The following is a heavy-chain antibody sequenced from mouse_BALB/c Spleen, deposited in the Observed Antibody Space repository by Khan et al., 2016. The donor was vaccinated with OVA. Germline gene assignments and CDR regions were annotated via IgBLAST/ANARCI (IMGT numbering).Heavy chain of an antibody. J-gene: IGHJ3*01. CDR3: TRHCYVDWFTY. V-gene: IGHV1-31*01. CDR1: GYSFTSYY. CDR2: IDPYSGAT. Sequence: EVQLQQSGPELMKPSASVKISCNASGYSFTSYYIHWMIESLATSIVWIGYIDPYSGATTYNQKFKGKATLTLDKSSNQAYLHLCNLTAEASAFYYCTRHCYVDWFTYWGQGTLVTVSA. D-gene: IGHD2-12*01.